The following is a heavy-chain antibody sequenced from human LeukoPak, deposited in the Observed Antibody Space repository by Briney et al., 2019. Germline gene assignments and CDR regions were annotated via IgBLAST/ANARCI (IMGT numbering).Heavy chain of an antibody. CDR2: ISSGGSTI. D-gene: IGHD5-12*01. CDR3: AREGYSGYDYGLFDY. CDR1: GFTFSDYY. Sequence: GGSLRLSCAASGFTFSDYYMSWIRQAPGKGLEWVSYISSGGSTIYYADSVKGRFTISRDNAKNSLYLPMNSLRAEDTAVYYCAREGYSGYDYGLFDYWGQGTLVTVSS. J-gene: IGHJ4*02. V-gene: IGHV3-11*01.